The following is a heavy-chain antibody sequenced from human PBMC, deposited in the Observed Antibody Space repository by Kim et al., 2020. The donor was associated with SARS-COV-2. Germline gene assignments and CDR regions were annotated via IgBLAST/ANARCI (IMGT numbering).Heavy chain of an antibody. CDR2: VKQDGSEK. Sequence: GGSLRLSCAASGSIFTNNWMSWVRQVPGKGLEWVANVKQDGSEKFYVDSVKGRFTISRDNAKNSVYLQMNSLRDEDTAIYYCARDARGDRYFDVWGRGTLVTVSP. J-gene: IGHJ2*01. CDR1: GSIFTNNW. V-gene: IGHV3-7*03. CDR3: ARDARGDRYFDV.